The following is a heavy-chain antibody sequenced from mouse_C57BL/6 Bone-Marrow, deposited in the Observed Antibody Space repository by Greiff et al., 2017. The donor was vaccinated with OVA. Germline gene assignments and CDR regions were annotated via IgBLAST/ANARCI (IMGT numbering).Heavy chain of an antibody. CDR1: GYTFTSYW. J-gene: IGHJ2*01. Sequence: QVQLQQSGAELVMPGASVKLSCKASGYTFTSYWMHWVKQRPGQGLEWIGEIDPSDSYTNYNQKFKGKSTLTVDKSSSTAYMQLSSLTSEDSAVYYCARLGRAFFDYWGQGTTLTVSS. D-gene: IGHD3-3*01. V-gene: IGHV1-69*01. CDR3: ARLGRAFFDY. CDR2: IDPSDSYT.